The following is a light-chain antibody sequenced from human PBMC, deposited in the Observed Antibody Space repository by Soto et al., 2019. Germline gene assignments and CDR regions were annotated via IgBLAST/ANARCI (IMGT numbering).Light chain of an antibody. CDR3: QQSRIPST. Sequence: EIVLTQSPDTLSLSPGERATLSCRASQRVSSSSLAWYQHKPGQSPRLLIFGASSRATDLPGWFSGSWCGTDSPLTINRKEPEDFADYFCQQSRIPSTFGQGTNLEIK. J-gene: IGKJ1*01. CDR2: GAS. V-gene: IGKV3-20*01. CDR1: QRVSSSS.